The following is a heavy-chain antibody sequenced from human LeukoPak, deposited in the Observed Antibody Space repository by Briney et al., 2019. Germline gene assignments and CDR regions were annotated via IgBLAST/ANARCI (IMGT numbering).Heavy chain of an antibody. Sequence: GGSLRLSCAASGLAFSSYAMSWVRQAPGKGLEWVSGISGSGGSTYYADSVKGRFAISRDNSKNTLYLQMNSLRAEDTAVYYCAKDYSSSFWGQGTLVTVSS. J-gene: IGHJ4*02. V-gene: IGHV3-23*01. CDR2: ISGSGGST. CDR1: GLAFSSYA. D-gene: IGHD6-13*01. CDR3: AKDYSSSF.